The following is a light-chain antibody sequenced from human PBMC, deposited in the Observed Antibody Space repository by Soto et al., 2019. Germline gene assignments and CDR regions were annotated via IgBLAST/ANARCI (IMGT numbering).Light chain of an antibody. V-gene: IGKV1-9*01. J-gene: IGKJ4*01. CDR3: QQLHSYPLT. CDR1: QDISTY. CDR2: AAS. Sequence: DIQLTQSPSFLSASAGDRVTITCRASQDISTYLAWYQQKPGKAPELLIYAASTLQSGVPSRFSGSGSGTDFTLTINSLQPEDFATYYCQQLHSYPLTFGRGTKVNIK.